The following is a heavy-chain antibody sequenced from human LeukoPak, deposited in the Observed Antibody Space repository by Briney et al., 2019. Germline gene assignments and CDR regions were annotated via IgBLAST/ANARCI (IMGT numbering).Heavy chain of an antibody. J-gene: IGHJ6*02. CDR3: AGAPGRRSSLAYCSSTSCPLGGYYYYGMDV. V-gene: IGHV4-34*01. Sequence: PSETLSLTCAVYGGSFSGYYWSWIRQPPGKGLEWIGEINHSGSTNYNPSLKSRVTISVDTSKNQFSLKLSSVTAADTAVYYCAGAPGRRSSLAYCSSTSCPLGGYYYYGMDVWGQGTTVTVSS. CDR1: GGSFSGYY. D-gene: IGHD2-2*01. CDR2: INHSGST.